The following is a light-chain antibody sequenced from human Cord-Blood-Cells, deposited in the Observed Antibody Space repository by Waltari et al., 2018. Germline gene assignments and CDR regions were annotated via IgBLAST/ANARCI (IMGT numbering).Light chain of an antibody. Sequence: DIQMTQSPSTLSASVGDRVTITCRASPSISSWLAWYQQKPGKAPKLLIYKASSLESGVPSRFSGSGSGTEFTLTISSLQPDDFATYYCQQYNSYSPPWTFGQGTKVEIK. V-gene: IGKV1-5*03. CDR3: QQYNSYSPPWT. CDR2: KAS. J-gene: IGKJ1*01. CDR1: PSISSW.